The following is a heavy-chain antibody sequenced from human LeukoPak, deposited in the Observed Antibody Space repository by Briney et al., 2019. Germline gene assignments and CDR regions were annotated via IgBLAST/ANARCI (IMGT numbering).Heavy chain of an antibody. CDR3: AGASYGSGSYGGYYFDY. D-gene: IGHD3-10*01. V-gene: IGHV4-38-2*02. J-gene: IGHJ4*02. Sequence: SETLSLTCTVSGYSISSGYYRGWIRQPPGKGLEWIGSIYHSGSTYYNPSLKSRVTISVDTSKNQFSLKLSSVTAADTAVYYCAGASYGSGSYGGYYFDYWGQGTLVTVSS. CDR2: IYHSGST. CDR1: GYSISSGYY.